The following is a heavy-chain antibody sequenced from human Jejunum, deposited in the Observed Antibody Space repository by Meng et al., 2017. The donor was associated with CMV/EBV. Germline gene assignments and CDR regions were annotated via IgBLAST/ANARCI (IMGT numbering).Heavy chain of an antibody. J-gene: IGHJ4*02. Sequence: QVQLVQSGAEVKKPGSSVKVSCKASGGTFSTYPITWVRQATGQGPEWMGRIIPIFGTPTYAQKFQGRLTINADESTTTAYMELRSLRSEDTAVYYCARVIEDNSNYQYFDYWGQGTLVTVAS. D-gene: IGHD4-11*01. CDR2: IIPIFGTP. CDR1: GGTFSTYP. CDR3: ARVIEDNSNYQYFDY. V-gene: IGHV1-69*12.